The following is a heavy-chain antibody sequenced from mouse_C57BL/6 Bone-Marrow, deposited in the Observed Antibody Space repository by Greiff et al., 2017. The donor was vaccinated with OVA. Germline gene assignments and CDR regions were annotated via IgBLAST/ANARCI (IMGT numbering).Heavy chain of an antibody. CDR3: ARVGNLLDY. V-gene: IGHV1-59*01. CDR2: IDPSDSST. Sequence: QVQLQQPGAELVRPGTSVKLSCKASGYTFTSYWMHWVKQRPGQGLEWIGVIDPSDSSTNYNPKFKGKATLTVDTSSSTAYMQLSSLTSEDSAVYYCARVGNLLDYWGQGTTLTVSS. J-gene: IGHJ2*01. D-gene: IGHD2-1*01. CDR1: GYTFTSYW.